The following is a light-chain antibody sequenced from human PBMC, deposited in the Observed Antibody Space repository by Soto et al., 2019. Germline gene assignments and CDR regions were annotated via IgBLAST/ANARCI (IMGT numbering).Light chain of an antibody. J-gene: IGKJ4*01. CDR1: QRISSY. CDR2: AAS. V-gene: IGKV1-9*01. CDR3: YQLNSYRLT. Sequence: IQLTQSPSSLSASVGDRVTLTCRASQRISSYFSWYQQKPRKAPTLLIYAASTLQGGGPSRFSGSGAGTDFTLTIISLQPEDFVADYCYQLNSYRLTFGGGTKVDIK.